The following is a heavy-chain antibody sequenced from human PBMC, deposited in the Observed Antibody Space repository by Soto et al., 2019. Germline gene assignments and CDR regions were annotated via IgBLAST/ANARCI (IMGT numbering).Heavy chain of an antibody. V-gene: IGHV1-18*01. CDR2: ISAYNGNT. Sequence: QVQLVQSGAEVKKPGASVKVSCKASGYTFTSYGISWVRQAPGQGLEGMGWISAYNGNTNYAQKLQGRVTMTTDTSTSTAYMELRSLRSDDTAVYYCARDHPITIFGVVTKWFDPWGQGTLVTVSS. J-gene: IGHJ5*02. CDR1: GYTFTSYG. CDR3: ARDHPITIFGVVTKWFDP. D-gene: IGHD3-3*01.